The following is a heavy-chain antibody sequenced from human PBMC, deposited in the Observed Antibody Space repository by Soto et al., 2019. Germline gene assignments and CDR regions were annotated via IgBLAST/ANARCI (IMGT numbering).Heavy chain of an antibody. J-gene: IGHJ3*02. V-gene: IGHV3-30-3*01. CDR2: ISYDGSNK. D-gene: IGHD2-21*02. CDR3: ARVGHIVVVTAKSDAFDI. Sequence: PGGSLRLSCAASGFTFSSYAMHWVRQAPGKGLEWVAVISYDGSNKYYADSVKGRFTISRDNSKNTLYLQMNSLRAEDTAVYYCARVGHIVVVTAKSDAFDIWGQGTMVTV. CDR1: GFTFSSYA.